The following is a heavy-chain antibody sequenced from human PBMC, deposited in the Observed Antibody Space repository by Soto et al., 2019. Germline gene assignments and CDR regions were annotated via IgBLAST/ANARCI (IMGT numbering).Heavy chain of an antibody. Sequence: QVQLVQSGAEVKRPGSSVKVSCKASGDTFNFHSINWVRQAPGLGLEWMGRVNPILSMSNFAQRFQGRVTLTPDQXTSTAYMELSGLRSEDTAIYYCATSYGSGYRAFDYWGQGALVTVSS. V-gene: IGHV1-69*04. CDR1: GDTFNFHS. D-gene: IGHD3-10*01. CDR3: ATSYGSGYRAFDY. J-gene: IGHJ4*02. CDR2: VNPILSMS.